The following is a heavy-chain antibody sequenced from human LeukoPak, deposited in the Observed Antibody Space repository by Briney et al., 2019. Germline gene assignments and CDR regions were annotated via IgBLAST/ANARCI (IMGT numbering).Heavy chain of an antibody. CDR1: GFTFSSYA. CDR3: ARGTTQIEAAGTSEYYFDY. V-gene: IGHV3-30*04. J-gene: IGHJ4*02. CDR2: ISYDGSNK. Sequence: GGSLRLSCAASGFTFSSYAMHWGRQAPGKGLEWVAVISYDGSNKYYADSVKGRFTISRDNSKNTLYLQMNSLRAEDTAVYYCARGTTQIEAAGTSEYYFDYWGQGTLVTVSS. D-gene: IGHD6-13*01.